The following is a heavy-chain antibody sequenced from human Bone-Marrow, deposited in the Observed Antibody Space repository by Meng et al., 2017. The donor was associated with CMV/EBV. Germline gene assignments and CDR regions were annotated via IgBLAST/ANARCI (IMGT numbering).Heavy chain of an antibody. CDR2: TYFKSIWYT. V-gene: IGHV6-1*01. CDR1: GDSVSRNGAT. Sequence: SETLSLTCVISGDSVSRNGATWNWIRQSPSRGLEWLGRTYFKSIWYTDYAVSVRSRIAINADTAGNQFSLQLRFVTPDDTAVYYCARSITIFGVVDYWGQATLATFSS. J-gene: IGHJ4*02. CDR3: ARSITIFGVVDY. D-gene: IGHD3-3*01.